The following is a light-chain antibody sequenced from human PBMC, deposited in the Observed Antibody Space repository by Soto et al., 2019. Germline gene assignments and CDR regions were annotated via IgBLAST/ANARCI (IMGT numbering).Light chain of an antibody. CDR3: QQYGSSAWT. V-gene: IGKV3-20*01. CDR2: GAS. J-gene: IGKJ1*01. CDR1: QSISSSF. Sequence: EIVLTQSPGTLSLSPGERATLSCRASQSISSSFLAWYQQKPGQAPRILIYGASSRATGIPDRFSGSGSGTDFTPTLSRLEPEDFAVYYCQQYGSSAWTFGQGTKVDIK.